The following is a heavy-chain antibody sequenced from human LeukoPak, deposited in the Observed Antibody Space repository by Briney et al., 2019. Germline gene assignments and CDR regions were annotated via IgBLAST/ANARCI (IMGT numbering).Heavy chain of an antibody. CDR1: GGSFSSGSYY. Sequence: SETLSLTCTVSGGSFSSGSYYWSWIRQPPGKGLEWIGYIYYSGSTNYNPSLKSRVTISVDTSKNQFSLKLSSVTAADTAVYYCAREPENYYDFWSGYQDWGQGTLVTVSS. J-gene: IGHJ4*02. D-gene: IGHD3-3*01. CDR3: AREPENYYDFWSGYQD. CDR2: IYYSGST. V-gene: IGHV4-61*01.